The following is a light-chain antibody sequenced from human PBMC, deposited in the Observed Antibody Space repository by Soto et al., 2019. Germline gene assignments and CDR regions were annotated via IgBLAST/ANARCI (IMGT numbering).Light chain of an antibody. Sequence: DLQMTQSPSTLSASVGDRVTITCRASQSISSWLAWYQQKPGKAPKLLIYKASSLESGVPSRFSGIGSGTEFTLTISSLQPDDFATYYCQQYNTYPWPFGQGTKVEIK. CDR3: QQYNTYPWP. J-gene: IGKJ1*01. CDR1: QSISSW. V-gene: IGKV1-5*03. CDR2: KAS.